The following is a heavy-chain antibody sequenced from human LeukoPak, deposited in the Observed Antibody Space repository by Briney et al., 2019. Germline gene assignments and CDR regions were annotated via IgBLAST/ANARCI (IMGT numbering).Heavy chain of an antibody. V-gene: IGHV3-48*01. CDR3: ARGGAVRPDY. Sequence: SGGSLRLSCAASGFSFSSYGMNWVRQAPGRGLEWVSYISNSGTTIYYADSVKGRLTISRDNAKNSLYLQMNTLRAEDTAVYYCARGGAVRPDYWGQGTLVTVSS. CDR2: ISNSGTTI. D-gene: IGHD6-6*01. J-gene: IGHJ4*02. CDR1: GFSFSSYG.